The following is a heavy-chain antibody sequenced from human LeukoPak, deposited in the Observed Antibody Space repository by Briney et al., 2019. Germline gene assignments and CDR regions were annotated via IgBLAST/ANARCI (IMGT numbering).Heavy chain of an antibody. CDR1: GFTFSSYS. Sequence: GGSLRLSCAASGFTFSSYSMNWVRQAPGKGLEWVSSISSSSSYIYYADSVKGRFTISRDNAKNSLYLQMNSLRAEDTAVNYCARVEMATGIDYWGQGTLVTVSS. V-gene: IGHV3-21*01. D-gene: IGHD5-24*01. J-gene: IGHJ4*02. CDR3: ARVEMATGIDY. CDR2: ISSSSSYI.